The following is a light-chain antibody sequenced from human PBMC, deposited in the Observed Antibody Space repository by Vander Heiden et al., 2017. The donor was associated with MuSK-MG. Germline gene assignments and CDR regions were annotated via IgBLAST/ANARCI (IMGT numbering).Light chain of an antibody. V-gene: IGKV4-1*01. CDR3: QQYYSSPFT. J-gene: IGKJ2*01. CDR1: QSILYNSNNKNY. CDR2: WAS. Sequence: DIVMTQSLDSLAVSLGERATINCKSSQSILYNSNNKNYLAWYQQKPGQPPKLLIYWASTRESGVPDRFSGSGSGTDFTLTISSLQADDVAVYSCQQYYSSPFTFGQGTKLEIK.